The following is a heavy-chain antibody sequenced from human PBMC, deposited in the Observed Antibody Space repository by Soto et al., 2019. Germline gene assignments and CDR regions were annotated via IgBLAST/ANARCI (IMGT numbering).Heavy chain of an antibody. J-gene: IGHJ4*02. CDR3: PRRPPDVMYFGVLDY. V-gene: IGHV3-23*01. Sequence: PGGSLRLSCAASGFTFRSYDMRWVRQAPGKGWEWGSVISGSGATTFCADSVKGRFTISRDNAKNSLFVQMNNLRVEETAAYYCPRRPPDVMYFGVLDYWGQGTVFTVSS. CDR1: GFTFRSYD. D-gene: IGHD3-16*01. CDR2: ISGSGATT.